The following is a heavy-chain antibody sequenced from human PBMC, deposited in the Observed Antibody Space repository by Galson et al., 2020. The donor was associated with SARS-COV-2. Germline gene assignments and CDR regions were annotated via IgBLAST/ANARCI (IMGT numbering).Heavy chain of an antibody. Sequence: QWYNAESQASETLSLTCAVYGGSFSGYYWSWIRQPPGKGLEWLGEINHTGSTRYNPSLKSRVVISVDTSKNQFSLKVSSVTAADTAVYFCSRVDSSSWYSVFDYWSQGTLVTVSP. CDR1: GGSFSGYY. CDR3: SRVDSSSWYSVFDY. CDR2: INHTGST. D-gene: IGHD6-13*01. V-gene: IGHV4-34*01. J-gene: IGHJ4*02.